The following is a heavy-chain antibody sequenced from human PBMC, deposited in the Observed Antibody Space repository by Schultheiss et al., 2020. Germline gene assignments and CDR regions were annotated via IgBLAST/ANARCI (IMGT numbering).Heavy chain of an antibody. D-gene: IGHD3-3*02. CDR2: IYYSGST. Sequence: SETLSLTCTVSGGSISSGGYYWSWIRQHPGKGLEWIGYIYYSGSTHYNPSLKSRVTISVDTSKNQFSLKLSSVTAADTAVYYCARLLDYLFDYWGQGTLVTVSS. CDR1: GGSISSGGYY. J-gene: IGHJ4*02. CDR3: ARLLDYLFDY. V-gene: IGHV4-31*03.